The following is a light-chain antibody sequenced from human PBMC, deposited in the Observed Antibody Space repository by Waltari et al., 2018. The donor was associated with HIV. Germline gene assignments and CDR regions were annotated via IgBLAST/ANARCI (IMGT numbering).Light chain of an antibody. CDR1: SSNIGSNA. J-gene: IGLJ2*01. CDR2: SDN. CDR3: AAWDDSLNGVV. V-gene: IGLV1-36*01. Sequence: QSVLTQPPSVSEAPRQRVTISCSGSSSNIGSNAVNWYQQLPGKAPKLLVYSDNLLPSGVSARFSGSKSGTSASLAISGLQSEDEADYYCAAWDDSLNGVVFGGGTRVTVL.